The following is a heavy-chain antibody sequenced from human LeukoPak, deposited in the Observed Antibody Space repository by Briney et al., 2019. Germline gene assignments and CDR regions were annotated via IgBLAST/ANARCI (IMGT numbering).Heavy chain of an antibody. V-gene: IGHV3-48*03. D-gene: IGHD2-15*01. J-gene: IGHJ4*02. CDR2: ISSSGSTT. CDR1: GFTFTSYE. CDR3: ARDWGGGRSCSNDY. Sequence: GGSLRLSCAASGFTFTSYEMNWVRQAPGKGLEWVSYISSSGSTTYYADSVKGRFTISRDNAKNSLYLQMNSLRAEDTAVYYCARDWGGGRSCSNDYWGQGTLVTVSS.